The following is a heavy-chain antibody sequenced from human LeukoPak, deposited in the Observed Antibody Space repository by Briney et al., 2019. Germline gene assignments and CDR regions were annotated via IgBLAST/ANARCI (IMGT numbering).Heavy chain of an antibody. D-gene: IGHD2-2*01. J-gene: IGHJ3*02. CDR3: ASGFVVVPAEAFDI. Sequence: GRSLRLSCAASGFTFSSYGMHWVRQAPGKGLEWVAVISYDGSNKYYADSVKGRFTISRDNSKNTLYLQMNSLRAEDTAVYYCASGFVVVPAEAFDIWGQGTMVTVSS. V-gene: IGHV3-30*03. CDR1: GFTFSSYG. CDR2: ISYDGSNK.